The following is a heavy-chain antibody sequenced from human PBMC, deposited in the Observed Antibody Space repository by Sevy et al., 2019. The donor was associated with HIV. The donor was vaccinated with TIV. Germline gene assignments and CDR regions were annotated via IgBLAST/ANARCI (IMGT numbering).Heavy chain of an antibody. CDR2: INKDGSQK. CDR1: GVTFSNYW. J-gene: IGHJ6*04. Sequence: GGSLRLSCAASGVTFSNYWMTWVRQGPGKGVEWVANINKDGSQKYYVDSVKGRFTISRDNADNSLYLQMNSLRAEDTAVYYCARGRHMDVWGKGITVTVSS. CDR3: ARGRHMDV. V-gene: IGHV3-7*03.